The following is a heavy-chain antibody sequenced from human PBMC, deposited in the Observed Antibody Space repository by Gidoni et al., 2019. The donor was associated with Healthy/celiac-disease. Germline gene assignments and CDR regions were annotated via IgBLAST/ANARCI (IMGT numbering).Heavy chain of an antibody. CDR2: ISYDGSNK. CDR3: ARDQRDYGDYLDY. CDR1: GFTFSSYA. Sequence: QVQLLESGRGVVQPGRSLSLSCAASGFTFSSYAMHWVRQAPDKGLEWVAVISYDGSNKYYADSVKGRFTISRDNSKNTLYLQMNSLRAEDTAVYYCARDQRDYGDYLDYWGQGTLVTVSS. V-gene: IGHV3-30-3*01. D-gene: IGHD4-17*01. J-gene: IGHJ4*02.